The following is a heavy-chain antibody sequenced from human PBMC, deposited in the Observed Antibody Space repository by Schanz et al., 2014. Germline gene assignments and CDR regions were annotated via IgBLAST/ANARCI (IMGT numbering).Heavy chain of an antibody. V-gene: IGHV1-2*04. Sequence: QVQLAQSGAEVKKPGASVKVSCKASGYTFTGYYMHWVRQAPGQGLEWMGWINPNSSTTNYAQKFQGWVTMTRATSISTAYMELNRLRSSAADVYDYARAIGDYDTAGGLDYWGQGTLVTVSS. D-gene: IGHD4-17*01. CDR1: GYTFTGYY. CDR3: ARAIGDYDTAGGLDY. J-gene: IGHJ4*02. CDR2: INPNSSTT.